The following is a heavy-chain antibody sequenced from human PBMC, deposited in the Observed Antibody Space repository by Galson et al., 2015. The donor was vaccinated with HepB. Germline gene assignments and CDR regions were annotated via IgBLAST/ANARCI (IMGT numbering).Heavy chain of an antibody. CDR3: ARDRDYRFDY. CDR1: GYTFTTNG. Sequence: SVKVSCKASGYTFTTNGISWVRQAPGQGLEWMGWISANSGNTKYAQNLQGRVTLTRDTSTSTAYLELRSLRSDDTAAYYCARDRDYRFDYWGQGTLVTVSS. J-gene: IGHJ4*02. D-gene: IGHD4/OR15-4a*01. CDR2: ISANSGNT. V-gene: IGHV1-18*04.